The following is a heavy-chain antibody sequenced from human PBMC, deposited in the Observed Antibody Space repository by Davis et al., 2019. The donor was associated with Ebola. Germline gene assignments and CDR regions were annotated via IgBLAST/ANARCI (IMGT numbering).Heavy chain of an antibody. CDR1: GFTFSSYW. J-gene: IGHJ4*02. Sequence: GESLKISCAASGFTFSSYWMHWVRQAPGKGLFWVSRIHTDGSSTNYADSVRGRFTISRDNAKNTVYLQMNSLRDDDTAVYYCTRARFGELESFDHWGQGTLVTVSS. D-gene: IGHD3-10*01. V-gene: IGHV3-74*01. CDR2: IHTDGSST. CDR3: TRARFGELESFDH.